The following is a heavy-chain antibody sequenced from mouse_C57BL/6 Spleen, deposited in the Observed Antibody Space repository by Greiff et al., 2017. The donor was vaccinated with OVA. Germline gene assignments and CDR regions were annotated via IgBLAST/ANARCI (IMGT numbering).Heavy chain of an antibody. J-gene: IGHJ1*03. Sequence: VQLKQSGAELVRPGASVKLSCTASGFNIKDDYMHWVKQRPEQGLEWIGWIDPENGDTEYASKFQGKATITADTSSNTAYLQLSSLTSEDTAVYYCTTGGHYGSSYGYFDVWGTGTTVTVSS. CDR3: TTGGHYGSSYGYFDV. CDR1: GFNIKDDY. CDR2: IDPENGDT. V-gene: IGHV14-4*01. D-gene: IGHD1-1*01.